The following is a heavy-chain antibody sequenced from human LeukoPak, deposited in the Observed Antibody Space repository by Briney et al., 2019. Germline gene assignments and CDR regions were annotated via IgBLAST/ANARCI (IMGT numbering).Heavy chain of an antibody. CDR2: ISGSGGST. V-gene: IGHV3-23*01. D-gene: IGHD3-22*01. CDR1: GFTFSSYA. J-gene: IGHJ4*02. Sequence: PGGSLRLSCAASGFTFSSYAMSWVRQAPGKGLEWVSAISGSGGSTYYADSVKGRFTISRDNSKNTLYLQMNSLRAEDTAVYYCAKVDDSSGYYWPFDYWGQGTLVTVSS. CDR3: AKVDDSSGYYWPFDY.